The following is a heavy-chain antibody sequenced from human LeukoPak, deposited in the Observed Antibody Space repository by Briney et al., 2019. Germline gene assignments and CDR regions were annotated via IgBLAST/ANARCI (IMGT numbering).Heavy chain of an antibody. CDR3: ARVVAVAVTGIFDI. CDR1: GFIFENYY. CDR2: ISKNDNTL. Sequence: GGSLRLSCAASGFIFENYYMTWIRQAPGKGLQWVSYISKNDNTLYYADSVKGRFTISRDNDKNLLYLQMDSLRAEDTAIYYCARVVAVAVTGIFDIWGQGTMVTVSS. V-gene: IGHV3-11*01. J-gene: IGHJ3*02. D-gene: IGHD2-21*02.